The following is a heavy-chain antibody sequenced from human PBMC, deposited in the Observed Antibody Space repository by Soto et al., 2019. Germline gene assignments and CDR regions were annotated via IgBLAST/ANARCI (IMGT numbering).Heavy chain of an antibody. Sequence: SETLSLTCTVSGGSISSYYWSWIRQPPGKGLEWIGYIYYSGSTNYNPSLKSRVTISVDTSKNQFSLKLSSVTAADTAVYYCARIGLRKDVWGQGTKVTVSS. CDR2: IYYSGST. CDR3: ARIGLRKDV. CDR1: GGSISSYY. J-gene: IGHJ6*02. D-gene: IGHD3-10*01. V-gene: IGHV4-59*01.